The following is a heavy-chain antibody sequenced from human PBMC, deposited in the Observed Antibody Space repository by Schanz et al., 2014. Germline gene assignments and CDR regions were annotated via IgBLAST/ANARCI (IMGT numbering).Heavy chain of an antibody. V-gene: IGHV1-69*02. D-gene: IGHD3-16*01. Sequence: QDQLLQSGAAVKKPGSSVRVTCKASGGTLDTYKIAWVRQVPGQGLEWMGRIIPFLAVSNYAQDFQGRVTFTADRATSTVHMDLRSLRSEDTGLYYCARAGRGYAYPLNSYPMDVWGQGTTVIVSS. CDR2: IIPFLAVS. CDR3: ARAGRGYAYPLNSYPMDV. CDR1: GGTLDTYK. J-gene: IGHJ6*02.